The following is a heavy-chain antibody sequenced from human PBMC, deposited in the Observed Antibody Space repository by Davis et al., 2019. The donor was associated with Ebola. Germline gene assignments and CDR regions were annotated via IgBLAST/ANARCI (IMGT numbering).Heavy chain of an antibody. Sequence: PGGSLRLSCTASGFTFGDYAMSWVRQAPGKGLEWVGFIRSKAYGGTTEYAASVKGRFTISRDDSKSIAYLQMNSLKTEDTAVYYCTMGYSSGWYPLGYWGQGTLVTVSS. J-gene: IGHJ4*02. V-gene: IGHV3-49*04. CDR2: IRSKAYGGTT. CDR1: GFTFGDYA. CDR3: TMGYSSGWYPLGY. D-gene: IGHD6-19*01.